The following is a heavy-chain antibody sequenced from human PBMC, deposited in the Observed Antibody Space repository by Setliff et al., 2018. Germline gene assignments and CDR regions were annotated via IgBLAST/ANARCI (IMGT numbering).Heavy chain of an antibody. CDR3: ATFASYIALMVYARSGAFDI. CDR1: GGTFSSYS. D-gene: IGHD2-8*01. V-gene: IGHV1-69*13. CDR2: IIPIFGTA. J-gene: IGHJ3*02. Sequence: ASVKVSCKASGGTFSSYSISWVRQAPGQGLEWMGGIIPIFGTANYAQKFQGRVTITADESTSSAYMELSSLRSEDTAVYYCATFASYIALMVYARSGAFDIWGQGTMVTVSS.